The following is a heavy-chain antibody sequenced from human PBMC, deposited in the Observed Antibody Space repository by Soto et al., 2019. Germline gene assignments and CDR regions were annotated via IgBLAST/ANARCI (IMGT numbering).Heavy chain of an antibody. D-gene: IGHD4-4*01. CDR2: ISSSSSYI. CDR1: GFTFSSYS. CDR3: ARGGDYSNYYTGGSYYYMDV. Sequence: GGSLRLSCAASGFTFSSYSMNWVRQAPGKGLEWVSSISSSSSYIYYADSVKGRFTISRDNAKNSLYLQMDSLRAEDTAVYYCARGGDYSNYYTGGSYYYMDVWGKGTTVTVSS. J-gene: IGHJ6*03. V-gene: IGHV3-21*01.